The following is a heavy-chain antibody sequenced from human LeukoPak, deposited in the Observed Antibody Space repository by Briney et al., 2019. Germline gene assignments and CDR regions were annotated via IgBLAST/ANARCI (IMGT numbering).Heavy chain of an antibody. CDR1: GGTFSSYA. CDR2: IIPIFGTA. CDR3: ARVSAYYYGSGSYSKGGGDAFDI. V-gene: IGHV1-69*01. Sequence: GSSVKVSCKASGGTFSSYAISWVRQAPGQGLEWMGGIIPIFGTANYAQKFQGRVTITADESTSTAYMELSSLRSEDTAVYYCARVSAYYYGSGSYSKGGGDAFDIWGQGTMVTVSS. J-gene: IGHJ3*02. D-gene: IGHD3-10*01.